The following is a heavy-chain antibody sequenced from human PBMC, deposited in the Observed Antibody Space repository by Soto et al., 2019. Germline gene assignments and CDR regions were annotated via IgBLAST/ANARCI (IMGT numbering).Heavy chain of an antibody. Sequence: GGPLRLACAASGLTSSSHGMSWVRQAPGKGLGWVSAISGSGGSTYYADSVKGRFTISRDNSKNTLYLQMNSLRAEDTAVYYCAKDHFGGSAGGYYYGMDVWGQGTTVTISS. CDR1: GLTSSSHG. CDR2: ISGSGGST. CDR3: AKDHFGGSAGGYYYGMDV. D-gene: IGHD1-26*01. J-gene: IGHJ6*02. V-gene: IGHV3-23*01.